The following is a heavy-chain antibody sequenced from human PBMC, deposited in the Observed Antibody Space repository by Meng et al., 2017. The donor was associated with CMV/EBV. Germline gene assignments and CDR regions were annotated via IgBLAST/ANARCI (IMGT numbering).Heavy chain of an antibody. CDR1: GFTFSSYS. CDR2: ISSSSSYI. CDR3: ARGMLGYDFWSGYLEYYYYYGMDV. J-gene: IGHJ6*02. D-gene: IGHD3-3*01. V-gene: IGHV3-21*01. Sequence: GESLKISCAASGFTFSSYSMNWVRQAPGKGLEWVSSISSSSSYIYYADSVKGRFTISRDNAKNSLYLQMNSLRAEDTAVYYCARGMLGYDFWSGYLEYYYYYGMDVWGQGTTVTV.